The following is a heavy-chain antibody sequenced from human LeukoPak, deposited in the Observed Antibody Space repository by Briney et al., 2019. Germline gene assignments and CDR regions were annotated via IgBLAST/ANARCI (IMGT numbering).Heavy chain of an antibody. CDR2: INPSGGST. CDR1: GGTFTSYY. Sequence: ASVKVSCKASGGTFTSYYMHWVRQAPGQGLEWMGIINPSGGSTSYAQKFQGRVTMTRDTSTSTVYMELSSLRSEDTAVYYCASRGNWNFPEYWGQGTLVTVSS. CDR3: ASRGNWNFPEY. J-gene: IGHJ4*02. V-gene: IGHV1-46*01. D-gene: IGHD1-7*01.